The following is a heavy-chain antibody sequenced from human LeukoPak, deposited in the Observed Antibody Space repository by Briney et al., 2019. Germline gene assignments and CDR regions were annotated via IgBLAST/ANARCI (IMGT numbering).Heavy chain of an antibody. CDR3: ARVGATTRSFDY. V-gene: IGHV4-59*01. CDR1: GGSLNSYF. CDR2: VYYSGTT. D-gene: IGHD1-26*01. J-gene: IGHJ4*02. Sequence: PSETLSLTCTVSGGSLNSYFRSWIRQPPGKGLEWIGFVYYSGTTYYNPSLKSRVTISVDTSKNQFSLKVSSVTAADTAVYYCARVGATTRSFDYWGQGALVTVSS.